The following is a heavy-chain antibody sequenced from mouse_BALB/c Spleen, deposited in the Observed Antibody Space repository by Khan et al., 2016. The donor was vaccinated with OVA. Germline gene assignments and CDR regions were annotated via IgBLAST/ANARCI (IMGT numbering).Heavy chain of an antibody. V-gene: IGHV2-3*01. D-gene: IGHD2-10*01. J-gene: IGHJ1*01. CDR1: GFSFTNYG. Sequence: QVQLKESGPGLVAPSQSLSITCTVSGFSFTNYGVSWVRQPPGKGLEWLGIIWGDGSPNYHSVLISRLSITKDNSKSQVFLKLNCLQTDDTATYYCAKGVTYFGGYFDVWGAGTTVTVSS. CDR2: IWGDGSP. CDR3: AKGVTYFGGYFDV.